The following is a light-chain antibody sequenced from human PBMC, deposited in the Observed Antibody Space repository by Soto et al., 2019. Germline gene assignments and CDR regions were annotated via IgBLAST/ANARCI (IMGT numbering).Light chain of an antibody. CDR2: EVS. Sequence: QSALTQPPSASGSPGQSVTISCTGSSSDVGGYNYVSWYQQHPGKAPKLMIYEVSKRPSGVPDRLSGSKSGNTASLTVSGLQAADEADYHCCSYGGSNTVVFGGGTQLTVL. V-gene: IGLV2-8*01. CDR3: CSYGGSNTVV. J-gene: IGLJ2*01. CDR1: SSDVGGYNY.